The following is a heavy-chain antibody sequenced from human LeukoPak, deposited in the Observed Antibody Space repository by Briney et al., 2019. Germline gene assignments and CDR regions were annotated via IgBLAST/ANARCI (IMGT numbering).Heavy chain of an antibody. CDR3: ARDAGGYGDYVYYFDY. Sequence: GGSLRLSCAASGFTFSSYGMHWVRQAPGKGLEWVAVIWYDGSNKYYADSVKGRFTISRDNSKNTLYLQMNSLRAEDTAVYYCARDAGGYGDYVYYFDYWGQGTLVTVSS. CDR1: GFTFSSYG. J-gene: IGHJ4*02. CDR2: IWYDGSNK. V-gene: IGHV3-33*08. D-gene: IGHD4-17*01.